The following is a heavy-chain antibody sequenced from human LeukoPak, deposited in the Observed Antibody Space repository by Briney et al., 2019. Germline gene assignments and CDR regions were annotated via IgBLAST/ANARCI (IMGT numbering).Heavy chain of an antibody. CDR2: ISSGSRTI. D-gene: IGHD1-26*01. CDR3: ARALKGVRRRLGGTTTFEDYYMDV. Sequence: GGSLRLSCAASGFTFSNYSMNWVRQAPGKGLEWVSYISSGSRTIYYADSVKGRFTISRDNGKNSLYLQMNSLRAEDTAVYYCARALKGVRRRLGGTTTFEDYYMDVWGKGTTVTISS. CDR1: GFTFSNYS. V-gene: IGHV3-48*04. J-gene: IGHJ6*03.